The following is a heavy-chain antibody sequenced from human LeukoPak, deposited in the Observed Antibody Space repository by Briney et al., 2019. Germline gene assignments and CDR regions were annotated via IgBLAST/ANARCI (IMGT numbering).Heavy chain of an antibody. J-gene: IGHJ4*02. V-gene: IGHV3-23*01. CDR1: GFTFSSYA. CDR2: ISGSGGST. Sequence: GGSLRISCAASGFTFSSYAMSWVRQAPGKGVEWVSAISGSGGSTYYADSVEGRFTISRDNSKNTLYLQMNSLRAEDTAVYYCAKFRDRSGSCFDYWGQGTLVTVSS. CDR3: AKFRDRSGSCFDY. D-gene: IGHD1-26*01.